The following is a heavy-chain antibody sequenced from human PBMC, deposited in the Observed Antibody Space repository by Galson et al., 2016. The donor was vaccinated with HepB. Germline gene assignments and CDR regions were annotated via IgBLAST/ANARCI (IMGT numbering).Heavy chain of an antibody. D-gene: IGHD6-19*01. CDR1: AASISGYY. V-gene: IGHV4-59*01. CDR2: IYYSGRT. Sequence: FTCPFSAASISGYYLSWIRQPPGKGLEWMGYIYYSGRTNYNPSLKSRVTISVATSRNQFTLKLSPVTAADTAVDYGASVDSGGWYGFHYGMDVWGQGTTVTVSS. CDR3: ASVDSGGWYGFHYGMDV. J-gene: IGHJ6*02.